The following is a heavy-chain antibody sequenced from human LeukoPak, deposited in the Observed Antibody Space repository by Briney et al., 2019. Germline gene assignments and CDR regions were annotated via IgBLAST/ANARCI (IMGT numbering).Heavy chain of an antibody. D-gene: IGHD6-13*01. V-gene: IGHV3-74*01. CDR1: RLTFGNYW. CDR2: INSDGGST. CDR3: ANSQRSSWNYYFDH. Sequence: GGSLRLSCAASRLTFGNYWMHWVRQAPGKGLVWVSRINSDGGSTYYADSVKGRFTISRDNSKNTLYLQMNSLRAEDTAVYFCANSQRSSWNYYFDHWGQGTLVTVSS. J-gene: IGHJ4*02.